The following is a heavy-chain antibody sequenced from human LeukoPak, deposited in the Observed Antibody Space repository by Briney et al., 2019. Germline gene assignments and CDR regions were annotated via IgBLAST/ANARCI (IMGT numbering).Heavy chain of an antibody. J-gene: IGHJ5*02. CDR3: ARHERRSNWFDP. Sequence: GGSLRLSCAVSGFAFSTYRMSWVRQAPGKGLEWVSSISGSTTYIDYADSVKGRFTISRDNAHNSLYLQMNSLRAEDTAVYYCARHERRSNWFDPWGQGILDTVSS. CDR1: GFAFSTYR. CDR2: ISGSTTYI. D-gene: IGHD2-15*01. V-gene: IGHV3-21*01.